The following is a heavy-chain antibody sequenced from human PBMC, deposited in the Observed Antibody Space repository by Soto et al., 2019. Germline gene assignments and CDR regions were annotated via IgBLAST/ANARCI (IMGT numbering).Heavy chain of an antibody. D-gene: IGHD6-19*01. CDR2: IYYSGST. Sequence: SETLSLTCTVSGDSISSSDYYWGWIRQPPGKGLEWIGYIYYSGSTKYNPSLKSRVTISVDTSKNQFSLNLSSVTAADTAVYYCATRYSSGFDYWGQGALVTVSS. CDR3: ATRYSSGFDY. J-gene: IGHJ4*02. CDR1: GDSISSSDYY. V-gene: IGHV4-61*05.